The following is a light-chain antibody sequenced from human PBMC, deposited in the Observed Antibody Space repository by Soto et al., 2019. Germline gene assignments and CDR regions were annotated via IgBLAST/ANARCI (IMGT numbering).Light chain of an antibody. CDR3: QQYTNTNNTWM. CDR2: DAS. Sequence: GDRVTITCRASQTISTWMAWYQQKTGKAPKLLVYDASTLQSGVASRLSGSGSGPEFTLIISGLQTDYSATYYCQQYTNTNNTWMFGQGTKVDIK. CDR1: QTISTW. J-gene: IGKJ1*01. V-gene: IGKV1-5*01.